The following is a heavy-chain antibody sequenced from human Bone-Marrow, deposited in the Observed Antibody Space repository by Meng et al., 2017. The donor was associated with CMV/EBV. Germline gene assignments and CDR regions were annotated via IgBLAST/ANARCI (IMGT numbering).Heavy chain of an antibody. V-gene: IGHV4-39*07. D-gene: IGHD6-13*01. CDR1: GGSISGSSYY. Sequence: SETLSLTCTVSGGSISGSSYYWGWIRQPPGKGLEWIGSIYYSGSTYYNPSLKSRVTISVDTSKNQFSLKLSSVTAADTAVYYCARRVYSSSWYFDPWGQGTRVTVSS. CDR3: ARRVYSSSWYFDP. CDR2: IYYSGST. J-gene: IGHJ4*02.